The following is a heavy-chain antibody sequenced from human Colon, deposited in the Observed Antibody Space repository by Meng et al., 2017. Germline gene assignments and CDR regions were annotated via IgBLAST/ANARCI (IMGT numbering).Heavy chain of an antibody. D-gene: IGHD6-19*01. CDR2: SYYSGSS. Sequence: SETLSLTCTVSGGSISSHYNWYWIRQPPGKGLEWIGSSYYSGSSYYNPSLNSRFTISLDTSRNQFALHLRSVTAADTAVYYCARVFRGSSGWVPWDYGGQGTRVTVAS. J-gene: IGHJ4*02. V-gene: IGHV4-39*06. CDR1: GGSISSHYN. CDR3: ARVFRGSSGWVPWDY.